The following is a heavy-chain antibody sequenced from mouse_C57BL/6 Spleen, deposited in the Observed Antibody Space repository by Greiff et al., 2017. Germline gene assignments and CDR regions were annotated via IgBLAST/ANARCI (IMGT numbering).Heavy chain of an antibody. CDR3: AREIFTTVVAGDFDY. D-gene: IGHD1-1*01. CDR1: GYTFTSYW. CDR2: IDPNSGGT. Sequence: QVQLKQPGAELVKPGASVQLSCKASGYTFTSYWMHWVKQRPGRGLEWIGRIDPNSGGTKYNEKFKSKATLTVDKPSSTAYMQLSSLTSEDSAVYYCAREIFTTVVAGDFDYWGQGTTLTVSS. J-gene: IGHJ2*01. V-gene: IGHV1-72*01.